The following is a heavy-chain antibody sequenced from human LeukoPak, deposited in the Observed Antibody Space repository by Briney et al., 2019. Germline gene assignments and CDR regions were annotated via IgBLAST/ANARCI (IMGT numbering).Heavy chain of an antibody. J-gene: IGHJ4*02. Sequence: GGSLRLSCEASGFIFGSYAMGWVRHAPGKGLEWVSGLSGLGYRTHYADSVRGRFIISRDNSKNSLFLQMNSLRVEDTAVYYCAKYGVGETYFGDYWGQGALVIVSS. D-gene: IGHD1-26*01. V-gene: IGHV3-23*01. CDR1: GFIFGSYA. CDR2: LSGLGYRT. CDR3: AKYGVGETYFGDY.